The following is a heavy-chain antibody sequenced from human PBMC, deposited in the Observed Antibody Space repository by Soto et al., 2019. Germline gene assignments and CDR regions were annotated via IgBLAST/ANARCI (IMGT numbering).Heavy chain of an antibody. CDR3: ARGISNYYGSGSYYNADYGMDV. J-gene: IGHJ6*02. Sequence: SQPVSLTCADYGGSFNWYYLRWILQPQGKGLEWIGEINHSRYTNYNPSLKSRLTMSVDTSKSQFSLKLSSVTAADTALHYCARGISNYYGSGSYYNADYGMDVWGQGTTVS. D-gene: IGHD3-10*01. CDR2: INHSRYT. V-gene: IGHV4-34*01. CDR1: GGSFNWYY.